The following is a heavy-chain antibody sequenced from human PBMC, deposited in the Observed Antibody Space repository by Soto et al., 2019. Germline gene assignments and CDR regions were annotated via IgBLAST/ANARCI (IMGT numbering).Heavy chain of an antibody. V-gene: IGHV1-58*02. CDR2: IVVGSGNT. CDR1: GFTFTSSA. D-gene: IGHD3-9*01. Sequence: GASVKVSCKASGFTFTSSARQWVRQARGQRLEWIGWIVVGSGNTNYAQKFQERVTITRDMSTSTAYMELSSLRSEDTAVYYCAAILTGYLEPWGQGTLVTVSS. CDR3: AAILTGYLEP. J-gene: IGHJ5*02.